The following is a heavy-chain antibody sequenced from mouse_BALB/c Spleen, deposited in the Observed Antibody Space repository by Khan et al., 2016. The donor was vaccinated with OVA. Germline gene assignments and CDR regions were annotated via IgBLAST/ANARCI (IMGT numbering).Heavy chain of an antibody. CDR3: ARMARTIN. J-gene: IGHJ2*01. Sequence: EVQLVESGGGLVQPGGSLKLSCAASGFTFSSYGMSWVRQTPDKRLELVATINRNCGSTYYPDSVKGRFTISRDNAKNTLYLQMSSLKSEDTAMYYCARMARTINWGQGTTLTVSS. V-gene: IGHV5-6-3*01. CDR1: GFTFSSYG. CDR2: INRNCGST.